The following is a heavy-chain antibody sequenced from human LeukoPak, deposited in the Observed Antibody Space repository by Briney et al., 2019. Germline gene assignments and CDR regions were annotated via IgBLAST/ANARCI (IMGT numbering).Heavy chain of an antibody. CDR2: INPNSGGT. CDR3: AIMVRGVAEYYYYMDV. CDR1: GYTFTGYY. D-gene: IGHD3-10*01. Sequence: ASVKVSCKASGYTFTGYYMHWVRQAPGQGLEWMGWINPNSGGTNYAQKFQGRVTMTRDTSISTAYMELSRLRSDDTAVYYCAIMVRGVAEYYYYMDVWGKGTTVTISS. V-gene: IGHV1-2*02. J-gene: IGHJ6*03.